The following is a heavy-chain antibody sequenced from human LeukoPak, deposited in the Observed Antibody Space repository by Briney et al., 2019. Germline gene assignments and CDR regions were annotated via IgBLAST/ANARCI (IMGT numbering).Heavy chain of an antibody. D-gene: IGHD6-6*01. J-gene: IGHJ4*02. CDR3: ARGKGVSSYQS. Sequence: GGSLRLSCAASGFTFSSYAMSWVRQAPGKGLEWVSSTTSSSSNTIYYADSVKGRFTISRDNAKNSLYLQMNSLRAEDTAVYYCARGKGVSSYQSWGQGTLVTVSS. V-gene: IGHV3-48*01. CDR2: TTSSSSNTI. CDR1: GFTFSSYA.